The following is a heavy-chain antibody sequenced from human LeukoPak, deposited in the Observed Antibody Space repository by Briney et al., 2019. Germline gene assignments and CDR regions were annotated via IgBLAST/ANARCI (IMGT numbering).Heavy chain of an antibody. CDR1: GFTFSNAW. Sequence: EGSLRLSCAASGFTFSNAWMSWVRQAPGKGLEWVANIKQDGSEKYYVDSVKGRFTISRDNAKNSLYLQMNSLRAEDSAVYYCARAVNFDYWGQGTLVTVSS. CDR2: IKQDGSEK. J-gene: IGHJ4*02. V-gene: IGHV3-7*01. CDR3: ARAVNFDY.